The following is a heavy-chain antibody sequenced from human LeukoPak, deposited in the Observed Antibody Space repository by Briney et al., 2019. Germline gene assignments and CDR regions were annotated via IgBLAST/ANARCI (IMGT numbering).Heavy chain of an antibody. CDR1: AYTFTGYY. CDR2: INPNSGGT. CDR3: ARDMGNSSSWYWFDP. V-gene: IGHV1-2*02. D-gene: IGHD6-13*01. Sequence: ASVTVSCKASAYTFTGYYMRWVRQAPGQGLEWMGWINPNSGGTNYAQKLQGRVTMTRDTSISTAYMELSRLRSDDTAVYYCARDMGNSSSWYWFDPWGQGTLVTVSS. J-gene: IGHJ5*02.